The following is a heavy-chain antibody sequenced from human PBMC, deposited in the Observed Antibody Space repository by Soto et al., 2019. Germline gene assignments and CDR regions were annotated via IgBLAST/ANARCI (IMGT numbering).Heavy chain of an antibody. CDR2: ISSSGSTI. J-gene: IGHJ6*03. D-gene: IGHD3-10*01. CDR1: GFTFSDYD. Sequence: PGGSLRLSFAASGFTFSDYDMSWIRQAPGKGLEWVSYISSSGSTIYYADSVKGRFTISRDNAKNSLYLQMNSLRAEDTAVYYCARTMVRGVMTLQHYYYMDVWGKGTTVTVSS. V-gene: IGHV3-11*01. CDR3: ARTMVRGVMTLQHYYYMDV.